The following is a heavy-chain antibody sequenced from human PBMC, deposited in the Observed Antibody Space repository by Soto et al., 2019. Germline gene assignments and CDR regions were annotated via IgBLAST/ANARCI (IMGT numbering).Heavy chain of an antibody. CDR1: GGSISSYY. D-gene: IGHD2-2*01. Sequence: SETLSLTCTVSGGSISSYYWSWIRQPPGKGLEWIGYIYYSGSTNYNPSLKSRVTISVDTSKNQFSLNLRSVTAADTAVYYCARSEYCSGTSCYFFDSWGQGTLVTVS. V-gene: IGHV4-59*01. CDR3: ARSEYCSGTSCYFFDS. CDR2: IYYSGST. J-gene: IGHJ4*02.